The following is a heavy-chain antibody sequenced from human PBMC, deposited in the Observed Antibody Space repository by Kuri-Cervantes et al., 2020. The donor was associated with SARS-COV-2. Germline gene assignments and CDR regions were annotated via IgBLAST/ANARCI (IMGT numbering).Heavy chain of an antibody. CDR2: IIPIFCTA. CDR3: ARVGGDEPTFDY. V-gene: IGHV1-69*05. CDR1: GGTFSSYA. D-gene: IGHD2-21*01. J-gene: IGHJ4*02. Sequence: SVKVSCKASGGTFSSYAISWVRQAPGQGLEWMGGIIPIFCTANYAQEFQGRVTITTDESTSTAYMELGSLRSEDTAVYYCARVGGDEPTFDYWGQGTLVTVSS.